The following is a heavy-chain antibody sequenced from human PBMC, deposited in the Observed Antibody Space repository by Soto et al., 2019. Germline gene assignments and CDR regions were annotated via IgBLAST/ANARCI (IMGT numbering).Heavy chain of an antibody. CDR2: IYYSGST. CDR1: GGSISSGGYY. CDR3: ARERPVTMVRGPYGMDV. V-gene: IGHV4-31*03. D-gene: IGHD3-10*01. Sequence: TLSLTCTVSGGSISSGGYYWSWIRQHPGKGLEWIGYIYYSGSTYYNPSLKSRVTISVDTSKNQFSLKLSSVTAADTAVYYCARERPVTMVRGPYGMDVWGQGTTVTVSS. J-gene: IGHJ6*02.